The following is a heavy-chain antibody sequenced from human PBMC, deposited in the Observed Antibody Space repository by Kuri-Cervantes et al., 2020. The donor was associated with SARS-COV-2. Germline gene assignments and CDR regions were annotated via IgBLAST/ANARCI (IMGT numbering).Heavy chain of an antibody. CDR3: ARLYDILTGYPRVLAMDI. Sequence: ASVKVSCKASEYTFTSYDINWVRQATGQGLEWMGWMNPNSGNTGYAQKFQGRVTMTRNTSISTAYMELSSLRSEDTAVYYCARLYDILTGYPRVLAMDIWGQGTMVTVSS. J-gene: IGHJ3*02. CDR1: EYTFTSYD. V-gene: IGHV1-8*01. D-gene: IGHD3-9*01. CDR2: MNPNSGNT.